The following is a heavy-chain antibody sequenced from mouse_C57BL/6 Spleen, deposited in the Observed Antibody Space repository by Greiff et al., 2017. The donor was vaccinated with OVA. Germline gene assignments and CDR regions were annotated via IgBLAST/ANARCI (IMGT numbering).Heavy chain of an antibody. CDR3: TRRYYDALDY. J-gene: IGHJ2*01. Sequence: QVQLQQSGAELVRPGASVTLSCKASGYTFTDYEMHWVKQTPVHGLAWIGAIDPETGGTAYNQKFKGKAILTADKSSSTAYMELRSLTSEDSAVYYCTRRYYDALDYWGQGTTLTVSS. D-gene: IGHD2-4*01. V-gene: IGHV1-15*01. CDR2: IDPETGGT. CDR1: GYTFTDYE.